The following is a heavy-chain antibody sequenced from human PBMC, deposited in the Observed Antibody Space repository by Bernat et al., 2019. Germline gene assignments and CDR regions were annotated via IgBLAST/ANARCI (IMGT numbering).Heavy chain of an antibody. J-gene: IGHJ6*02. CDR3: ASDHYYDSSGYYWYGMDV. D-gene: IGHD3-22*01. V-gene: IGHV1-69*06. CDR2: IIPIFGTA. Sequence: QVQLVQSGAEVKKPGSSVKVSCKASGGTFSSYAISWVRQAPGQGLEWMGGIIPIFGTANYAQKFQGRVTITADKSTSTAYMELSSLRSEDTAVYYCASDHYYDSSGYYWYGMDVWGQGTTVTVSS. CDR1: GGTFSSYA.